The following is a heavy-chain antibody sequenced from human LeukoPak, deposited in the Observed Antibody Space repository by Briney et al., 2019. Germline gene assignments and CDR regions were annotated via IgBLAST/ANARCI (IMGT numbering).Heavy chain of an antibody. CDR2: IYYSGST. V-gene: IGHV4-39*01. CDR3: ARQPKNGGSGSYRLRNYYYYMDV. D-gene: IGHD3-10*01. CDR1: GGSISSSSYY. J-gene: IGHJ6*03. Sequence: SETLSLTCTVSGGSISSSSYYWGWIRQPPGKGLEWIGSIYYSGSTYYNPSLKSRVTISVDTSKNQFSLKLSSVTAADTAVYYCARQPKNGGSGSYRLRNYYYYMDVWGKGTTVTISS.